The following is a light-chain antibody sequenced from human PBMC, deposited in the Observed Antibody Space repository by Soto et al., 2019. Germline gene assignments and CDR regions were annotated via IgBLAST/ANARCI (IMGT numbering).Light chain of an antibody. V-gene: IGKV3-15*01. J-gene: IGKJ1*01. CDR2: GAS. CDR1: QSVSSN. CDR3: QQYNNWPLRT. Sequence: IVVTQSPATLSVSPGERATLSCRASQSVSSNLAWYQQKPGQAPRLLIYGASTRATGIPARFSGSGSGTEFTLTISSLQSEDFAVYYCQQYNNWPLRTFGQGTKVDIK.